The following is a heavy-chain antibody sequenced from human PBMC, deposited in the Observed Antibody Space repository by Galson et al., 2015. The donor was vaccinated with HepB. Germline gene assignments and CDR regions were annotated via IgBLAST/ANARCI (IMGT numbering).Heavy chain of an antibody. CDR1: GFTFSSYA. V-gene: IGHV3-30-3*01. D-gene: IGHD3-22*01. Sequence: SLRLSCAASGFTFSSYAMHWVRQAPGKGLEWVAVISYDGSNKYYADSVKGRFTISRDNSKNTLYLQMNSLRAEDTAVYYCARGDTMIVVRYFNLWGRGTLVTDSS. CDR3: ARGDTMIVVRYFNL. CDR2: ISYDGSNK. J-gene: IGHJ2*01.